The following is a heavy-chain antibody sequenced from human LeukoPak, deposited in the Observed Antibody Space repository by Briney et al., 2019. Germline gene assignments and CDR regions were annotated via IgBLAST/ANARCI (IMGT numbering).Heavy chain of an antibody. Sequence: GGSLRLSCAASGFTFSAHYMSWIRQAPGKGLEWASYISNDGITINYADSVKGRFTVSRDNAKNSLYLHMNSLRVEDTAVYYCVRTARLSDYWGQGTLVTVSS. V-gene: IGHV3-11*04. D-gene: IGHD6-6*01. CDR2: ISNDGITI. J-gene: IGHJ4*02. CDR1: GFTFSAHY. CDR3: VRTARLSDY.